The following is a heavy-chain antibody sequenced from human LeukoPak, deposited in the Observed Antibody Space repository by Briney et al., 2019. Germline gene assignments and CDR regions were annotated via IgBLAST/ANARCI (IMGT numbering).Heavy chain of an antibody. CDR3: AKAGRLGATGYFDY. D-gene: IGHD1-26*01. CDR1: GFIFDDYA. Sequence: GGSLRLSCAASGFIFDDYAMPWVRQAPGKGLEWVSGISWNSGSIGYADSVKGRFTISRDNAKNSLYLQMNSLRAEDTALYYCAKAGRLGATGYFDYWGQGTLVTVSS. V-gene: IGHV3-9*01. CDR2: ISWNSGSI. J-gene: IGHJ4*02.